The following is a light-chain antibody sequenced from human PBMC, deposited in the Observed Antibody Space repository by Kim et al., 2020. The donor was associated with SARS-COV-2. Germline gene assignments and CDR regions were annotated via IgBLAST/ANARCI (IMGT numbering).Light chain of an antibody. CDR3: QSYDSSLSGSGV. J-gene: IGLJ3*02. V-gene: IGLV1-40*01. CDR2: GTS. CDR1: SSNIGAGYD. Sequence: RVTISCTGSSSNIGAGYDVHWYQQVPETAPKLLIYGTSNRPSGVPDRFSGSKSGTSASLAITGLQAEDEADYYCQSYDSSLSGSGVFGGGTKLTVL.